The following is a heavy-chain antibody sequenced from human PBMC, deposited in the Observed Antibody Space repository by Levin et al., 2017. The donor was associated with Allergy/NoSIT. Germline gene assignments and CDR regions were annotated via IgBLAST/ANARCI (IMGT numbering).Heavy chain of an antibody. CDR3: AKDTDTAMVSYYYYMDG. V-gene: IGHV3-23*01. CDR1: GFTFSSYA. Sequence: GESLKISCAASGFTFSSYAMSWVRQAPGKGLEWVSAISGSGGSTYYADSVKGRFTISRDNSKNTLYLQMNSLRAEDTAVYYCAKDTDTAMVSYYYYMDGWGKGTTVTVSS. D-gene: IGHD5-18*01. CDR2: ISGSGGST. J-gene: IGHJ6*03.